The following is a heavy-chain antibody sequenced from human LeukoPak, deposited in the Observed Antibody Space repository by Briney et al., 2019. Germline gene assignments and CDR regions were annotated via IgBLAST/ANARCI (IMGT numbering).Heavy chain of an antibody. CDR3: AKDGTNMIEYFDY. Sequence: SGGSLRLSCAASGFTFSSYAMHWVRQAPGKGLEWVAVISYDGSNKYYADSVKGRFTISRDNSKNTLYLQMNSLRAEDTAVYYCAKDGTNMIEYFDYWGQGTLVTVSS. D-gene: IGHD1-7*01. CDR1: GFTFSSYA. CDR2: ISYDGSNK. J-gene: IGHJ4*02. V-gene: IGHV3-30*04.